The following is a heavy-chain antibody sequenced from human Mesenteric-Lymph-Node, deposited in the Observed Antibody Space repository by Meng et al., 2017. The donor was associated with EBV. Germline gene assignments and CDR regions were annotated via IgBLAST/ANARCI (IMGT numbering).Heavy chain of an antibody. CDR1: GGSIAGGSY. D-gene: IGHD1-26*01. CDR3: ARRSGSYYGYFDY. V-gene: IGHV4-30-4*01. Sequence: GQLQAAGPGLVKPSQTVSLTCAVSGGSIAGGSYWSWVRQPPGKGLEWIAFIHYSGDTYYNPSLKSRLTISVDTSKDQFSLRLRSVTAADTAVYYCARRSGSYYGYFDYWGQGTLVTVSS. CDR2: IHYSGDT. J-gene: IGHJ4*02.